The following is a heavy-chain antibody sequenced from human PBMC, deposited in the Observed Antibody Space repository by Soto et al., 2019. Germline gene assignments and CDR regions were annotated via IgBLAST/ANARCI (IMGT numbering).Heavy chain of an antibody. CDR2: INSDGSTT. D-gene: IGHD4-4*01. Sequence: EVQLVESGGGLVQPGGSLRLSCAASGFTFSSYWMHWVRQAPGKGLVWVSRINSDGSTTNYVDSVKGRFTISRENAKNTLSLQMNSLRAEDTAVYYCARMDGSNSDNWGQGTLVTVSS. J-gene: IGHJ4*02. V-gene: IGHV3-74*01. CDR1: GFTFSSYW. CDR3: ARMDGSNSDN.